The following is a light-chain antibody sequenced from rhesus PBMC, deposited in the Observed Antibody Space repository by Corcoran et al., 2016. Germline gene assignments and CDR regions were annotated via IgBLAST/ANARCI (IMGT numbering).Light chain of an antibody. CDR3: QQYNTLPLT. J-gene: IGKJ4*01. V-gene: IGKV1-32*01. CDR2: HAN. CDR1: QDISSY. Sequence: DIQMTQSPSSLSASVGDRVTITCRASQDISSYLNWYQQKPGKAPKPLIYHANLLESGVPSRFSGSGSRTEFTFTISNLQPEDFATYYCQQYNTLPLTFGGGTKVEIE.